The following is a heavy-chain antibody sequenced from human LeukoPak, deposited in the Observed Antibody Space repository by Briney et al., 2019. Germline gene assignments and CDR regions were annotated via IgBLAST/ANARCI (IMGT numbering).Heavy chain of an antibody. Sequence: SGTLSLTCAVSGGSISSSNWWSWVRQPPGKGLEWIGEIYHSGSTNYNPSLKSRVTISVDKSKNQFSLKLSSVTAADTAVYYCAREGGRIAAAGRGYFDYWGQGTLVTVSS. CDR3: AREGGRIAAAGRGYFDY. V-gene: IGHV4-4*02. CDR2: IYHSGST. J-gene: IGHJ4*02. D-gene: IGHD6-13*01. CDR1: GGSISSSNW.